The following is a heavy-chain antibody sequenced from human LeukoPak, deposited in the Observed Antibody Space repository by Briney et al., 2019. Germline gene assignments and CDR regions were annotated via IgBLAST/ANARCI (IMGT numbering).Heavy chain of an antibody. J-gene: IGHJ4*02. CDR3: AKPWGYLDWLPGPDY. Sequence: GGSLRLSCAASGFTFSTYAMSWVRQAPGKGLEWVSGINNGGTTYYADSVKGRFTISRDNSRSTLFLQMNSLRAEDTAIYYCAKPWGYLDWLPGPDYWGQGTLVTVSS. CDR1: GFTFSTYA. V-gene: IGHV3-23*01. CDR2: INNGGTT. D-gene: IGHD3-9*01.